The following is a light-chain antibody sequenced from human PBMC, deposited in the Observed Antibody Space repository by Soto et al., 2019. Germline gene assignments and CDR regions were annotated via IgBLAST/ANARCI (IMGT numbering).Light chain of an antibody. Sequence: EIVLTQSPDTLSLSPGERATLSCRASQNINSYLAWYQQKPGQAPRLLIYDASDRATGIPTRFSGSGSRTDFTLTISSLEPEDFAIYYCHQYDSWPPYTFGQGTKVEIK. J-gene: IGKJ2*01. V-gene: IGKV3-11*01. CDR3: HQYDSWPPYT. CDR2: DAS. CDR1: QNINSY.